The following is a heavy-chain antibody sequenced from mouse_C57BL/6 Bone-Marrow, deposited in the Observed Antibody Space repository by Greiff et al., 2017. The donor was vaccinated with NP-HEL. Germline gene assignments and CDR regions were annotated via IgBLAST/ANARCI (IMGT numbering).Heavy chain of an antibody. J-gene: IGHJ3*01. CDR3: ARQLRLRGFAY. Sequence: QDQLQQSGPELVKPGASVKISCKASGYAFSSSWMNWVKQRPGKGLEWIGRIYPGDGDTNYNGKFKGKATLTADKSSSTAYMQLSSLTSEDSAVYFCARQLRLRGFAYWGQGTLVTVSA. D-gene: IGHD3-2*02. V-gene: IGHV1-82*01. CDR2: IYPGDGDT. CDR1: GYAFSSSW.